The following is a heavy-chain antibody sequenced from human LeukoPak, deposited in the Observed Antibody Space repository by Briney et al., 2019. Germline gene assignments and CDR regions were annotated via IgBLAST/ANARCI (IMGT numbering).Heavy chain of an antibody. CDR2: INHSGST. CDR1: GGSFSGYY. CDR3: ARSTLSPYIDY. V-gene: IGHV4-34*01. Sequence: SETLSLTCAVYGGSFSGYYWSWIHQPPGKGLEWIGEINHSGSTNYNPSLKSRVTISVDTSKNQFSLKLSSVTAADTAVYYCARSTLSPYIDYWGQGTLVTVSS. J-gene: IGHJ4*02.